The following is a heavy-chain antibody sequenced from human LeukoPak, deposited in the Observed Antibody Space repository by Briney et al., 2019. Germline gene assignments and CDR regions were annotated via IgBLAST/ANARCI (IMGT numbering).Heavy chain of an antibody. J-gene: IGHJ6*03. Sequence: GGSLRLSCAASGFTFSSYEMNWVRQAPGKGLEWVSYISSSGSTIYYADSVKGRFTISRDNAKNSLYLQMNSLRAEDTAVYYCARVGVGELFFYYYYMDVWGKGTTVTVSS. D-gene: IGHD3-10*01. V-gene: IGHV3-48*03. CDR3: ARVGVGELFFYYYYMDV. CDR2: ISSSGSTI. CDR1: GFTFSSYE.